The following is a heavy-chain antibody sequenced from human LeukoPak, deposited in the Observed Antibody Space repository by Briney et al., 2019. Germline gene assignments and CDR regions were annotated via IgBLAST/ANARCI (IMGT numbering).Heavy chain of an antibody. Sequence: GGSLRLSCAASGFIFNNFAMSWVRRAPGQGLEWVSSINGTSSETWHADSVKGRFTVSRDNSKNTLYLQMNSLRADDTAIYYCAKDYGPDIVGTIGGYWGQGTLVTVSS. D-gene: IGHD5-12*01. CDR3: AKDYGPDIVGTIGGY. CDR2: INGTSSET. CDR1: GFIFNNFA. J-gene: IGHJ4*02. V-gene: IGHV3-23*01.